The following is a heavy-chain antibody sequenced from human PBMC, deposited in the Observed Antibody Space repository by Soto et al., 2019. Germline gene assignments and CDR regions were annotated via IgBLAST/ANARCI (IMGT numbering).Heavy chain of an antibody. CDR3: ARDDEYSGYGMDV. CDR1: GFTFSNYG. Sequence: QVQLVESGGGVVQPGRSLRLSCAASGFTFSNYGMHWVRQAPGKGLEWVAVILNDGSNRYHADSVKNRFTISRDNSKNMQYLQMNSLRAEDTAVYYCARDDEYSGYGMDVLGQGTKVTVS. CDR2: ILNDGSNR. V-gene: IGHV3-33*01. D-gene: IGHD3-10*01. J-gene: IGHJ6*02.